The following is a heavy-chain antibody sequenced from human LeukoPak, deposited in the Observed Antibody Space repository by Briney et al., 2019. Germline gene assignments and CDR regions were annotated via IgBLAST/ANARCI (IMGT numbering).Heavy chain of an antibody. CDR3: ARRRAAAGTQHFDY. CDR1: GYTFTSYG. D-gene: IGHD6-13*01. J-gene: IGHJ4*02. Sequence: ASVKVSCKASGYTFTSYGISWVRQAPGQGLEWMGWISAYNGNTNYAQKLQGRATMTTDTSTSTAYMELRSLRSDDTAVYYCARRRAAAGTQHFDYWGRGTLVTVSS. V-gene: IGHV1-18*01. CDR2: ISAYNGNT.